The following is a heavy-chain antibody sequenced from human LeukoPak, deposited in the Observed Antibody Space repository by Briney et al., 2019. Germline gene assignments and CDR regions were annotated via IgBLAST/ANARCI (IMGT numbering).Heavy chain of an antibody. Sequence: GGSLTLSCAASGLTFSSYEMNWVRQAPGKGLEWVSYISSSGSTIYYADSVKGRFTISRDNAKNSLYLQMNSLRAEDTAVYYCARGMDSSLGDASDIWGQGTMVTVSS. CDR2: ISSSGSTI. CDR1: GLTFSSYE. CDR3: ARGMDSSLGDASDI. D-gene: IGHD6-19*01. V-gene: IGHV3-48*03. J-gene: IGHJ3*02.